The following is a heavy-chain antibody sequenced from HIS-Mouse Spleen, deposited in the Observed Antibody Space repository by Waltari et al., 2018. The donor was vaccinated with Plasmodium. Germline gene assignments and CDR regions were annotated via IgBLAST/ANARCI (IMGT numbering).Heavy chain of an antibody. D-gene: IGHD6-19*01. CDR2: IYYSGST. J-gene: IGHJ4*02. Sequence: QLQLQESRPGLVKPSETLSLRCPVSGGSLSSSRYYSGWFRQPPGKGLEWIGSIYYSGSTYYNPSLKSRVTISVDTSKNQFSLKLSSVTAADTAVYYCARVAVAGIDYWGQGTLVTVSS. CDR3: ARVAVAGIDY. V-gene: IGHV4-39*07. CDR1: GGSLSSSRYY.